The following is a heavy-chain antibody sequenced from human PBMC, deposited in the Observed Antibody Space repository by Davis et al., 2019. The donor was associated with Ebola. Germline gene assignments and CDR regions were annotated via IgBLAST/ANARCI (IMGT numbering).Heavy chain of an antibody. CDR3: AREYSSSGGYFDY. CDR1: GFTFDDYA. J-gene: IGHJ4*02. CDR2: ISWNSGSI. Sequence: SLKISCAASGFTFDDYAMHWVRQAPGKGLEWVSGISWNSGSIGYADSVKGRFTISRDNAKNSLYLQMNSLRAEDTALYYCAREYSSSGGYFDYWGQGTLVTVSS. V-gene: IGHV3-9*01. D-gene: IGHD6-6*01.